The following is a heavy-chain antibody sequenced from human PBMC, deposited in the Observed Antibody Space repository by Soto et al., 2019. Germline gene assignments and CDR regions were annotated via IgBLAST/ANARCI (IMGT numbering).Heavy chain of an antibody. Sequence: PGGSLRLSCAASGFTFSSYAMSWVRQAPGKGLEWVSAISGGGGSTYYADSVKGRFTISRDNSKNTLYLQMNSLRAEDTAVYYCAKPPRITIFGVVTFFDYWGQGTLVTVSS. CDR1: GFTFSSYA. CDR3: AKPPRITIFGVVTFFDY. J-gene: IGHJ4*02. D-gene: IGHD3-3*01. CDR2: ISGGGGST. V-gene: IGHV3-23*01.